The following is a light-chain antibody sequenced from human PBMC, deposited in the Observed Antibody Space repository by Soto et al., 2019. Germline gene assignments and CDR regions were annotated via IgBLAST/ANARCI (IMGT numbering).Light chain of an antibody. V-gene: IGKV1-5*01. CDR3: QQYGSSGT. Sequence: DVPMTRSPSTLYASLRDRVTITCQASHIISRWVAWYHQKPGKAPKVLIYDVSTLESGVPDWVSGSGSGTDFTLTISRLEPEDFAVYYCQQYGSSGTFGQGTKVDI. J-gene: IGKJ1*01. CDR2: DVS. CDR1: HIISRW.